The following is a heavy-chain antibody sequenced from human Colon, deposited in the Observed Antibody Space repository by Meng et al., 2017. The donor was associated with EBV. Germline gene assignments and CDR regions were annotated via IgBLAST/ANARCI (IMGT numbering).Heavy chain of an antibody. Sequence: QVQLQQWGAGRLEPSETLSLTCVVYGGSLSDYYCSWIRQSPGRGLEWIGEIHPSGSIFYNPSLQSRVTISVDTSKNQFSLNLNSVTAADTAVYFCSRGVDSYKLGNLWGRGTLVTVSS. D-gene: IGHD7-27*01. V-gene: IGHV4-34*02. CDR3: SRGVDSYKLGNL. CDR2: IHPSGSI. CDR1: GGSLSDYY. J-gene: IGHJ2*01.